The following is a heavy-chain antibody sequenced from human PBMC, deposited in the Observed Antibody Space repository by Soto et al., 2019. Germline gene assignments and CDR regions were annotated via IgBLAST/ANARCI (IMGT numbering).Heavy chain of an antibody. J-gene: IGHJ5*01. D-gene: IGHD3-10*01. CDR1: GFNFRMYE. CDR3: ARYGTRGDW. Sequence: GGSLRLSCQASGFNFRMYEMHWVRKAPGKGLEWVSYISSSGLTTYYGDFAEGRFTISRDNAKDSLYLHLNSLRVGDTAVYYYARYGTRGDWWGLGTQVTVSS. CDR2: ISSSGLTT. V-gene: IGHV3-48*03.